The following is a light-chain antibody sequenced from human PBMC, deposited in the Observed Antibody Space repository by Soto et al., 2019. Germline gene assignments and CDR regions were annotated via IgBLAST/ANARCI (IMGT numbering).Light chain of an antibody. CDR1: QSVSSSY. J-gene: IGKJ1*01. CDR3: QQDGSSPWA. V-gene: IGKV3-20*01. CDR2: GAS. Sequence: SSGTRSLSPGERSTLSCRSSQSVSSSYLAWYQQKPGQAPRLLIYGASSRATGIPDRFSGSGSGTDFTLTISRLEPEDFAVYYCQQDGSSPWAFGQGTKVDIK.